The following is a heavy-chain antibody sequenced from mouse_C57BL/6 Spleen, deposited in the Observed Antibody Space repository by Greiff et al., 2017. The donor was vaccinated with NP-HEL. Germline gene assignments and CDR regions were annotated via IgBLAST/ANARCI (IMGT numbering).Heavy chain of an antibody. Sequence: EVQLQQSGPELVKPGASVKISCKASGYTFTDYYMNWVKQSHGKSLEWIGDINPNNGGTSYNQKFKGKATLTVDKSSSTAYMELRSLTSEDSAVYYCARPNFYDYDGGRYAMDYWGQGTSVTVSS. CDR1: GYTFTDYY. V-gene: IGHV1-26*01. J-gene: IGHJ4*01. CDR2: INPNNGGT. D-gene: IGHD2-4*01. CDR3: ARPNFYDYDGGRYAMDY.